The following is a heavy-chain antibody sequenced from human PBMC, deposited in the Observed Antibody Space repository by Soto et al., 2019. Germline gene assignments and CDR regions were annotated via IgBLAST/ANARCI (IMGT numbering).Heavy chain of an antibody. D-gene: IGHD3-3*02. V-gene: IGHV3-23*01. CDR1: GFTFNKYA. Sequence: GSLRLSCAASGFTFNKYAMTWVRQAPGKGLEWVSGIGGGGDTTYYADSVRGRFSLSRDNSKNTLYLQMNSLRAEDTAVYYCAKVSIFGVVISSHFDHWGQGILVTVSS. J-gene: IGHJ4*02. CDR3: AKVSIFGVVISSHFDH. CDR2: IGGGGDTT.